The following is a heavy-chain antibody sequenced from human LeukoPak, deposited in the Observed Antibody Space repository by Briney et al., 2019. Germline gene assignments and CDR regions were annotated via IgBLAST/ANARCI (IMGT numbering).Heavy chain of an antibody. D-gene: IGHD2-15*01. CDR1: GGSISSSSYY. CDR3: ARGDCSGGSCYRDYYYYGMDV. CDR2: IYYSGST. V-gene: IGHV4-39*01. J-gene: IGHJ6*02. Sequence: SETLSLTCTVSGGSISSSSYYWGWIRQPPGKGLEWIGSIYYSGSTYYNPSLKSRVTISVDTSKNQFSLKLSSVTAADTAVHYCARGDCSGGSCYRDYYYYGMDVWGQGTTVTVSS.